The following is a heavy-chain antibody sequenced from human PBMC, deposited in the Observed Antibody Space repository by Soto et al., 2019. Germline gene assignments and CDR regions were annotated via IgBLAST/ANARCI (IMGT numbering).Heavy chain of an antibody. CDR3: AKGDYYGSGSYYNYNWFDP. J-gene: IGHJ5*02. V-gene: IGHV3-30*18. Sequence: PGGSLRLSCAASGFTFSSYGMHWVRHAPGKGLEWVAVISYDGSNKYYADSVKGRFTISRDNSKNTLYLQMNSLRAEDTAVYYCAKGDYYGSGSYYNYNWFDPWGQGTLVTVSS. CDR1: GFTFSSYG. D-gene: IGHD3-10*01. CDR2: ISYDGSNK.